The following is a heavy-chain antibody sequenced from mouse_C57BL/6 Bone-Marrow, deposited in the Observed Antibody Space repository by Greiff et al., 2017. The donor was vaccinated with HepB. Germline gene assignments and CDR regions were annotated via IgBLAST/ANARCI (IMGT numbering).Heavy chain of an antibody. V-gene: IGHV1-55*01. J-gene: IGHJ4*01. Sequence: VQLQQSGAELVKPGASVKMSCKASGYTFTSYWITWVKQRPGQGLEWIGDIYPGSGSTNYNEKFKSKATLTVDTSSSTAYMQLSSLTSEDSAVYYCARRGENGSTMDYWGQGTSVTVSS. CDR2: IYPGSGST. CDR3: ARRGENGSTMDY. CDR1: GYTFTSYW. D-gene: IGHD1-1*01.